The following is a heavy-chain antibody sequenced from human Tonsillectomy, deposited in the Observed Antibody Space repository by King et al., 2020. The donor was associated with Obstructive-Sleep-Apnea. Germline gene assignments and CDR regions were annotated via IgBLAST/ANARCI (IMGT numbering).Heavy chain of an antibody. Sequence: QVQLVQSGAEVKKPGASMKVSCKASGYTFTGHYMHWVRQAPGQGLEWMGWINSNSGGTNYAQKFQGRVTMTRDTSISTAYMEVSRLRSEDTAVYYCARESWGSSSWYGPNWFDHWGQGTLVTVSS. D-gene: IGHD6-13*01. CDR2: INSNSGGT. CDR1: GYTFTGHY. J-gene: IGHJ5*02. V-gene: IGHV1-2*02. CDR3: ARESWGSSSWYGPNWFDH.